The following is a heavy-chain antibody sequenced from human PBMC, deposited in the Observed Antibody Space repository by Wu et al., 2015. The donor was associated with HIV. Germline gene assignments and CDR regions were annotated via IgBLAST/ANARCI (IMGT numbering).Heavy chain of an antibody. CDR1: GYTFTGYY. Sequence: QVQLVQSGAEVKKPGASVKVSCKASGYTFTGYYMHWVRQAPGQGLEWMGWINPNSGGTNYAQKFQGRVTMTRDTSISTAYMELSRLRSDDTAVYYCARRVSHCSGGSCYRLYYFDYWARERWSPSPQ. V-gene: IGHV1-2*02. CDR2: INPNSGGT. J-gene: IGHJ4*02. CDR3: ARRVSHCSGGSCYRLYYFDY. D-gene: IGHD2-15*01.